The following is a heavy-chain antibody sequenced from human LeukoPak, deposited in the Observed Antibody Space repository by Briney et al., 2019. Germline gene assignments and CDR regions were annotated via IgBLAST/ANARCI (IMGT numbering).Heavy chain of an antibody. CDR2: IYYSGST. J-gene: IGHJ4*02. V-gene: IGHV4-39*07. CDR3: AVIEGARRAYFDY. D-gene: IGHD6-6*01. CDR1: GGSISSSSYY. Sequence: PSETLSLTCTVSGGSISSSSYYWGWIRQPPGKGLEWIGSIYYSGSTYYNPSLKSRVTISVHTSKNQFSLKLSSVTAADTAVYYCAVIEGARRAYFDYWGQGTLVTVSS.